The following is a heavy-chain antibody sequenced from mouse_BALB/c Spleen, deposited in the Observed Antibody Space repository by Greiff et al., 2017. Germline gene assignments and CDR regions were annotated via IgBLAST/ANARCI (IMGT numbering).Heavy chain of an antibody. Sequence: VQLKQSGPELVKPGASVKMSCKASGYTFTSYVMHWVKQKPGQGLEWIGYINPYNDGTKYNEKFKGKATLTSDKSSSTAYMELSSLTSEDSAVYYCAREGPYYRYWYFDVWGAGTTVTVSS. V-gene: IGHV1-14*01. CDR2: INPYNDGT. CDR3: AREGPYYRYWYFDV. CDR1: GYTFTSYV. J-gene: IGHJ1*01. D-gene: IGHD2-14*01.